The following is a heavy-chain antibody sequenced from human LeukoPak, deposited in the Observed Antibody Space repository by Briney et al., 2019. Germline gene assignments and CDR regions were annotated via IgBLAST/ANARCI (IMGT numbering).Heavy chain of an antibody. CDR1: GYTFTSYG. J-gene: IGHJ4*02. V-gene: IGHV1-18*01. CDR2: ISAYNGNT. CDR3: ARDEGIGTVAGYFDY. D-gene: IGHD6-19*01. Sequence: ASVKVSCKASGYTFTSYGISWVRQAPGQGLEWMGWISAYNGNTNYAQKLQGRVTMTTDTSTSTAYMELRSLRSDDTAVYYCARDEGIGTVAGYFDYWGQGTLVTVSS.